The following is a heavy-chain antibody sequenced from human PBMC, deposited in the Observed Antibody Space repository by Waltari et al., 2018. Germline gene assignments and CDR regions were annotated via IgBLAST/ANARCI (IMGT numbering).Heavy chain of an antibody. J-gene: IGHJ4*02. CDR3: VRDASWNIDY. CDR2: IKGGGSFT. V-gene: IGHV3-74*01. CDR1: GFIFSSYW. D-gene: IGHD1-1*01. Sequence: VQLVESGGGLVQPGGSLRLSCAASGFIFSSYWMHWVRQVPGKGLVWISRIKGGGSFTDYADSVRGRFTISRDNAKTTLYLQMNSLGAEDTAVYFCVRDASWNIDYWGQGTLVTVSS.